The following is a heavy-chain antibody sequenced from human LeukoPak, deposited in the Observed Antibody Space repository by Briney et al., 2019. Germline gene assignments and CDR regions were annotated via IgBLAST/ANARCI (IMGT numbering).Heavy chain of an antibody. V-gene: IGHV3-7*01. Sequence: GGSLRLSCAASGFTFSSYWMSWVRQAPGKGLEWVANIKQDGSEKYYVDSVKGRFTISRDNTKNSLYLQMNSLRAEDTAVYYCARYGVEVYYYDSSGYPLIYYFDYWGQGTLVTVSS. CDR1: GFTFSSYW. CDR2: IKQDGSEK. CDR3: ARYGVEVYYYDSSGYPLIYYFDY. D-gene: IGHD3-22*01. J-gene: IGHJ4*02.